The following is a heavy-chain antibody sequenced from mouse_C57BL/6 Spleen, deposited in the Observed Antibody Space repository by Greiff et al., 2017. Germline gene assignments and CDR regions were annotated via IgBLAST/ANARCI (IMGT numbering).Heavy chain of an antibody. J-gene: IGHJ2*01. CDR2: ISYDGSN. D-gene: IGHD1-1*01. V-gene: IGHV3-6*01. CDR3: ARSTVVKFDY. CDR1: GYSITSGYY. Sequence: EVKLMESGPGLVKPSQSLSLTCSVTGYSITSGYYWNWIRQFPGNKLEWMGYISYDGSNNYNPSLKNRISITRDTSKNQFFLKLNSVTTEDTATYYCARSTVVKFDYWGQGTTLTVSS.